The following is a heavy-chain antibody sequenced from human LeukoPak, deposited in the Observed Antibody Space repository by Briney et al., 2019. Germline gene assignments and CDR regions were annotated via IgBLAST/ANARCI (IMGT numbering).Heavy chain of an antibody. CDR2: ISSSSSTI. CDR3: AKGPYSGFS. D-gene: IGHD1-26*01. J-gene: IGHJ5*02. V-gene: IGHV3-48*01. Sequence: GGSLRLSCAASGFTFSSYGMTWVRQAPGKGLEWVSYISSSSSTIYYADSVKGRFTISRDNSKNTLYLQMNSLRAEDTAVYYCAKGPYSGFSWGQGTLVTVSS. CDR1: GFTFSSYG.